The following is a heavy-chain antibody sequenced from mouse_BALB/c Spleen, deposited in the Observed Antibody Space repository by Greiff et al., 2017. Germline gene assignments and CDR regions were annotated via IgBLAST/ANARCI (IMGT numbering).Heavy chain of an antibody. D-gene: IGHD1-1*01. V-gene: IGHV3-2*02. CDR2: ISYSGST. J-gene: IGHJ1*01. Sequence: EVKLLESGPGLVKPSQSLSLTCTVTGYSITSDYAWNWIRQFPGNKLEWMGYISYSGSTSYNPSLKSRISITRDTSKNQFFLQLNSVTTEDTATYYCARGSDYYGSSPGWYFDVWGAGTTVTVSS. CDR3: ARGSDYYGSSPGWYFDV. CDR1: GYSITSDYA.